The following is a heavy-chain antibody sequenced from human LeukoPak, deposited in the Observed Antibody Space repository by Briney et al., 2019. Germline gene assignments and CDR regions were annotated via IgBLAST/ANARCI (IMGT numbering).Heavy chain of an antibody. J-gene: IGHJ1*01. D-gene: IGHD3-22*01. CDR1: GFTFSSYG. Sequence: HPGGSLRLSCAASGFTFSSYGMHWVRQAPGKGLEWVAVISYDGSNKYYADSVKGRFTISRDISKNTLYLQMNSLRAEDTAVYYCAKAGYYYDGSGYAEYFQHWGQGTLVTVSS. CDR2: ISYDGSNK. CDR3: AKAGYYYDGSGYAEYFQH. V-gene: IGHV3-30*18.